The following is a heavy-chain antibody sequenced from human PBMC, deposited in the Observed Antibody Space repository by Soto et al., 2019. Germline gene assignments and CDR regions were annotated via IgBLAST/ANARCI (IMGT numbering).Heavy chain of an antibody. CDR1: GGSISSYY. J-gene: IGHJ4*02. D-gene: IGHD5-18*01. CDR2: IYNSGST. Sequence: PSETLSLTCSVSGGSISSYYWTWIRQPPGKGLEWIGYIYNSGSTNYNPSLKSRITISVDTSKNQLSLKLSSVTAADTAVYYCARGGVQLWNYFDYWGQGTLVTSPQ. V-gene: IGHV4-59*08. CDR3: ARGGVQLWNYFDY.